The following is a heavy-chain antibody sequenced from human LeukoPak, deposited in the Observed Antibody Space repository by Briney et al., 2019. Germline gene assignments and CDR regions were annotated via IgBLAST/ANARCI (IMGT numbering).Heavy chain of an antibody. D-gene: IGHD3-16*01. CDR2: ISAYNGNT. V-gene: IGHV1-18*01. Sequence: PGASVKVSCKASGFTFTSYGISWVRQAPGQGLEWMGWISAYNGNTNYAQKLQGRVTMTTDTSTSTAYMELRSLRSDDTAVYYCARDTLGPWGASVDYWGQGTLVTVSS. J-gene: IGHJ4*02. CDR1: GFTFTSYG. CDR3: ARDTLGPWGASVDY.